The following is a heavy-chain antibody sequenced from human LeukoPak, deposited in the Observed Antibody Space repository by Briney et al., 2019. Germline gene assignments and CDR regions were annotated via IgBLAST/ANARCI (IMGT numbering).Heavy chain of an antibody. J-gene: IGHJ4*02. CDR2: IHHSGST. CDR3: ARYPLAFDF. CDR1: GDSVTNHQ. D-gene: IGHD6-6*01. Sequence: SETLCLTCTVSGDSVTNHQWSWVRQPPGKGLEWIAYIHHSGSTNYNPSLKNRVTISIDTSKNQFSLRLISVTAADTAVYYCARYPLAFDFWGQGILVTVSS. V-gene: IGHV4-59*02.